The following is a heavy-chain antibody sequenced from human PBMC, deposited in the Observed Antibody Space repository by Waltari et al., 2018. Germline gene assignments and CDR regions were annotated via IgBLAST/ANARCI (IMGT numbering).Heavy chain of an antibody. Sequence: QVQLQESGPGLVKPSQTLSLTCTVSGGSISSGDYYWSWIRQPPGKGLEWIGYIYYSGSTYYNPSLKSRVTISVDTSKNQFSLKLSSVTAADTAVYYCARGGWLVVTSRDNWFDPWGQGTLVTVSS. CDR2: IYYSGST. D-gene: IGHD2-15*01. CDR1: GGSISSGDYY. V-gene: IGHV4-30-4*08. J-gene: IGHJ5*02. CDR3: ARGGWLVVTSRDNWFDP.